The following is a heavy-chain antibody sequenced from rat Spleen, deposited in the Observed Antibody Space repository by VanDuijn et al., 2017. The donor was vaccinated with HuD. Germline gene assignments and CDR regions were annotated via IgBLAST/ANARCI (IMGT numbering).Heavy chain of an antibody. D-gene: IGHD4-3*01. CDR3: TTQGIIRVPLFDY. V-gene: IGHV5S10*01. CDR2: IIYDGSTT. CDR1: GFTFSDSN. J-gene: IGHJ2*01. Sequence: EVQLVESGGGLVQPGRSLKLSCAASGFTFSDSNMAWVRQAPKKGLDWVATIIYDGSTTYYRDSVRGRFTISRDNVRSTLSLQMDSLRSEDTATYYCTTQGIIRVPLFDYWGQGVMVTVSS.